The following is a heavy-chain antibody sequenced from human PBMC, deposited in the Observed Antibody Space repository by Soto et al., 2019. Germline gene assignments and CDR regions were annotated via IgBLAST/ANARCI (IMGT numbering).Heavy chain of an antibody. CDR2: INAGKGDT. CDR3: GRNIFGPVSEY. J-gene: IGHJ4*02. V-gene: IGHV1-3*01. D-gene: IGHD3-10*02. CDR1: GYTFANHA. Sequence: GAXVKVSCKASGYTFANHAMYWVRQAPGQGLEWMGWINAGKGDTKYPQRFQGRVTITRDTSASTAYMELSSLRSEDTAVYYGGRNIFGPVSEYWRTGTL.